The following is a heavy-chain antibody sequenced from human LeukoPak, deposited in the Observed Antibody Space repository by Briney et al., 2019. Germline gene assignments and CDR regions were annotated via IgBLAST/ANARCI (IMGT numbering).Heavy chain of an antibody. CDR3: AKDGGLAAAGTSFDY. CDR1: GFTFSSYW. Sequence: GGSLRLSCAASGFTFSSYWMSWVRQAPGKGLEWVANIKQDGSEKYYVDSVKGRFTISRDNAKNSLYLQMNSLRAEDTAVYYCAKDGGLAAAGTSFDYWGQGTLVTVSS. V-gene: IGHV3-7*03. J-gene: IGHJ4*02. D-gene: IGHD6-13*01. CDR2: IKQDGSEK.